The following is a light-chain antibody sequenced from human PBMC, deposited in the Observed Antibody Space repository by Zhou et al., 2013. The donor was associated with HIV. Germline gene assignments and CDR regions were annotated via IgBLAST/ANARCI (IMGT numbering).Light chain of an antibody. CDR1: QSVSSSY. V-gene: IGKV3-20*01. J-gene: IGKJ3*01. Sequence: EIVLTQSPGTLSLSPGQRATLSCRASQSVSSSYLAWYQQRPGQAPRLLIYDASTRATGIPDRFSGSGSGTDFTLTISRLEPEDFAVYYCQQYGSSLFTFGPGTKWISN. CDR3: QQYGSSLFT. CDR2: DAS.